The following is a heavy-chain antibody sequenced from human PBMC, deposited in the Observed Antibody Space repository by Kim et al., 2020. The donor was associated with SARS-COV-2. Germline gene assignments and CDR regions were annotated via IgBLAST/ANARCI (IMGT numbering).Heavy chain of an antibody. CDR1: GFTFGDYA. Sequence: GGSLRLSCTASGFTFGDYAMSWVRQAPGKGLEWVGFIRSKAYGGTTEYAASVKGRFTISRDDSKSIAYLQMNSLKTEDTTVYYCTLGAPHYDILTGYEVAGGGLCDYWGQGTLVTVSS. CDR2: IRSKAYGGTT. J-gene: IGHJ4*02. CDR3: TLGAPHYDILTGYEVAGGGLCDY. D-gene: IGHD3-9*01. V-gene: IGHV3-49*04.